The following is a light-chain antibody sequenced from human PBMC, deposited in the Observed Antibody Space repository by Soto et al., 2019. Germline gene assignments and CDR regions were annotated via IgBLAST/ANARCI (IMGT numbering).Light chain of an antibody. J-gene: IGKJ4*01. V-gene: IGKV1-8*01. CDR1: QGISSY. Sequence: AIRMTQSPSSFSASTGDRVTITCRASQGISSYLAWYQQKPGKAPKLLIYAASTLQSGVPSRFSGSGSGTDFTLTISCLQSEDFATYYCRQYYRYPLPFGGGTKVDIK. CDR3: RQYYRYPLP. CDR2: AAS.